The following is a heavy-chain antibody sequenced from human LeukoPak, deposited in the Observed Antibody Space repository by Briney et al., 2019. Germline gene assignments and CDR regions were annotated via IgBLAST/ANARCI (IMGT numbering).Heavy chain of an antibody. D-gene: IGHD3-22*01. CDR1: GDSVSSNSAA. Sequence: SQTLSLTCALSGDSVSSNSAAWDWIRQSPSRGLEWLGRTYYGSKWYNDYAVSVKSRITINPDTSKNQFSLQLNSVTPEDTAVYYCARLPDYYDSSGPLAFDIWGQGTMVTVSS. CDR2: TYYGSKWYN. J-gene: IGHJ3*02. V-gene: IGHV6-1*01. CDR3: ARLPDYYDSSGPLAFDI.